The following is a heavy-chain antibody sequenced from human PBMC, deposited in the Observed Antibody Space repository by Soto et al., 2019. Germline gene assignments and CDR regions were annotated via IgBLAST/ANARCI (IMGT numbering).Heavy chain of an antibody. Sequence: QVQLQQWGAGLLKPSETLSLTCAVYGGSFDGYYWSWTRQPPGKGLEWIGEINHSGSTNYNPSLKSRVTISVDTSKNQFSLKLSSVTAADTAVYYCARGLTTVTTVRYFDYWGQGTLVTVSS. J-gene: IGHJ4*02. D-gene: IGHD4-17*01. CDR2: INHSGST. CDR3: ARGLTTVTTVRYFDY. CDR1: GGSFDGYY. V-gene: IGHV4-34*01.